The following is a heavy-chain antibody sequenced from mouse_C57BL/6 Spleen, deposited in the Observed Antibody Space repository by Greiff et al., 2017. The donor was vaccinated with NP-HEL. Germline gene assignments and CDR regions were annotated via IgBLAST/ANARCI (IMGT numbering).Heavy chain of an antibody. CDR3: ARKGTVVAREAMDY. CDR1: GYAFTNYL. J-gene: IGHJ4*01. D-gene: IGHD1-1*01. CDR2: INPGSGGT. V-gene: IGHV1-54*01. Sequence: VQLQESGAELVRPGTSVKVSCKASGYAFTNYLIEWVKQRPGQGLEWIGVINPGSGGTNYNEKFKGKATLTADKSSSTAYMQLSSLTSEDSAVYFCARKGTVVAREAMDYWGQGTSVTVSS.